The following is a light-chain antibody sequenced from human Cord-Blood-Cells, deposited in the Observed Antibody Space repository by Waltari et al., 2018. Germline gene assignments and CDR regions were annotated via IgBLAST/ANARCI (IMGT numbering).Light chain of an antibody. Sequence: DIQMTQSPSSLSASVGDRVTITCRASQSISSYLNWYQQKPGKAPKLLIYAASSLQSGVPSRFSGSASATDFTLTISSLQPKDSATYYCQQSYSTPPFTFGPGTKVDIK. CDR3: QQSYSTPPFT. CDR1: QSISSY. V-gene: IGKV1-39*01. J-gene: IGKJ3*01. CDR2: AAS.